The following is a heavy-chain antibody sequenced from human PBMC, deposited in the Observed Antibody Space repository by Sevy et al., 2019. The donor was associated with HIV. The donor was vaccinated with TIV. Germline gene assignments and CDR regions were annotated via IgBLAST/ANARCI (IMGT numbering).Heavy chain of an antibody. CDR2: IKGDGSDK. J-gene: IGHJ4*02. Sequence: GGSLRLSCAASGFTFSANWMNWVRQAPGKGLEWVANIKGDGSDKHYVDSVEGRFTISRDNAKNLLYLQMNRLRVEDTAVYYCAHETFGRFESWGQGTLVTVSS. V-gene: IGHV3-7*01. CDR1: GFTFSANW. CDR3: AHETFGRFES. D-gene: IGHD3-16*01.